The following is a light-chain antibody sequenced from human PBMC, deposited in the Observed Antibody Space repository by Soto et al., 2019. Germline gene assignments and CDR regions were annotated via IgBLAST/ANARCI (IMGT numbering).Light chain of an antibody. CDR1: NIATKN. Sequence: SYELTQPLSVSVALGQTVRITCGGNNIATKNVHWYQQEPGQAPVLVIYRNGNRPSGIPERFSGSNSGNTATLTISRAQAGDEADYYCQVWDSSTPVVFGGGTKLTVL. CDR2: RNG. CDR3: QVWDSSTPVV. V-gene: IGLV3-9*01. J-gene: IGLJ2*01.